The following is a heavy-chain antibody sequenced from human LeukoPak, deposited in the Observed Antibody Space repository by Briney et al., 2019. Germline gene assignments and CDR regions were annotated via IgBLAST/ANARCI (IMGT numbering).Heavy chain of an antibody. Sequence: GGSLRLSCVASGFTFSRYGMHWVRQAPGKGLEWVAFIRYDGSNKYDADSVKGRFTISRDNSKNTLYLQMNSLRVEDTAVYYCARGIRISLRIGIYYYYYMDVWGKGTTVTISS. CDR3: ARGIRISLRIGIYYYYYMDV. V-gene: IGHV3-30*02. D-gene: IGHD2/OR15-2a*01. CDR2: IRYDGSNK. CDR1: GFTFSRYG. J-gene: IGHJ6*03.